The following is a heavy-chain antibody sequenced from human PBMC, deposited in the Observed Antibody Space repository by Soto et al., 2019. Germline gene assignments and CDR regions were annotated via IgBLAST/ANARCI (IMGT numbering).Heavy chain of an antibody. J-gene: IGHJ6*03. D-gene: IGHD2-2*01. Sequence: GGSLRLSCAASGFTFSDYYMSWIRQAPGKGLEWVSYISSSGSTIYYADSVKGRFTISRDNAKNSLYLQMNSLRAEDTAVYYCAREWGYCSSTSCYYYYYYMDVWGKGTTVTVSS. CDR2: ISSSGSTI. V-gene: IGHV3-11*01. CDR3: AREWGYCSSTSCYYYYYYMDV. CDR1: GFTFSDYY.